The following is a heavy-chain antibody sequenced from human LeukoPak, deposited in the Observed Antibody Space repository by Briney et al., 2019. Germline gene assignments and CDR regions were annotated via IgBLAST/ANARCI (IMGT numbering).Heavy chain of an antibody. V-gene: IGHV3-30*18. J-gene: IGHJ4*02. CDR1: GFTFSSYG. CDR2: ISYDGSNK. D-gene: IGHD3-22*01. Sequence: GRSLRLSCAASGFTFSSYGMHWVRRAPGKGLEWVAVISYDGSNKYYADSVKGRFTISRDNSKNTLYLQMNSLRAEDTAVYYCAKDIYFDSSGFEYWGQGTLVTVSS. CDR3: AKDIYFDSSGFEY.